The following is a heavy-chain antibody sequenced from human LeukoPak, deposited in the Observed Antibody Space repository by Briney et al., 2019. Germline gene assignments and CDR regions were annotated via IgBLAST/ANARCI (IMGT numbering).Heavy chain of an antibody. Sequence: GGSLRLSCAASGFTFSSYDMSWVRQAPGKGLEWVSGISGGGGSTYYADSVKGRFTISRDNSKNTLYLQMNSLRAEDTAEYYCAKRAGAAAYYYFDLWGRGTLVTVSS. CDR1: GFTFSSYD. V-gene: IGHV3-23*01. J-gene: IGHJ2*01. CDR2: ISGGGGST. CDR3: AKRAGAAAYYYFDL. D-gene: IGHD3-22*01.